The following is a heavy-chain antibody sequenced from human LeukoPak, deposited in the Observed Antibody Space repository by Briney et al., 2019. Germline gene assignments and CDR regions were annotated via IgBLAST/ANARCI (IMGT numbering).Heavy chain of an antibody. CDR3: ARAYYYASSAFDI. CDR2: LYYSGNT. Sequence: SETLSLTCTVSDDFISTSNSYWGWIRQPPGKGLEWIGSLYYSGNTYYNPSLKSRVTISVDTSKNQFSLKLSSVTAADTAVYYCARAYYYASSAFDIWGQGTMVTVSS. D-gene: IGHD3-22*01. J-gene: IGHJ3*02. V-gene: IGHV4-39*01. CDR1: DDFISTSNSY.